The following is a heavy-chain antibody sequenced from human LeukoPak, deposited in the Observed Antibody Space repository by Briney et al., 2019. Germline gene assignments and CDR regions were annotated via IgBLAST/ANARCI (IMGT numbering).Heavy chain of an antibody. Sequence: PSETLSLTCSVSGGSIYSGDYSWTWIRQPPGRGLEWVGYISHSGSTYHNPSLKSRVTISLDRSKNQFSLNLNSVTVADTAVYYCARGNNGNYDETFDVWGRGTMVTVSS. D-gene: IGHD1-7*01. V-gene: IGHV4-30-2*01. CDR2: ISHSGST. CDR1: GGSIYSGDYS. J-gene: IGHJ3*01. CDR3: ARGNNGNYDETFDV.